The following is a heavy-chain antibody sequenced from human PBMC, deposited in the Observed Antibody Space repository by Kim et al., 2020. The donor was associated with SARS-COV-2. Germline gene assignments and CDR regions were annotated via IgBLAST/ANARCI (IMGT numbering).Heavy chain of an antibody. D-gene: IGHD3-22*01. V-gene: IGHV1-69*13. CDR1: GGTFSSYA. Sequence: SVKVSCKASGGTFSSYAISWVRQAPGQGLEWMGGIIPIFGTANYAQKFQGRVTITADESTSTAYMELSSLRSEDTAVYYCVRDYRYMIVMGYWGQGTLVTVSS. CDR2: IIPIFGTA. CDR3: VRDYRYMIVMGY. J-gene: IGHJ4*02.